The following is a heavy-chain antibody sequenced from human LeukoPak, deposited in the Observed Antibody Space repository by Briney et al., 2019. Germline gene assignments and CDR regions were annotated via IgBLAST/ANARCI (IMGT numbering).Heavy chain of an antibody. V-gene: IGHV3-33*01. CDR1: GFMFSSYG. CDR2: IWFDGSNE. Sequence: PGGSLRLSCEASGFMFSSYGMHWVRQAPGKGLEWVAIIWFDGSNEDYADSVKGRFTISRDNAKNTVYLQMNSLRVEDTAVYYCARPLVSDNGENPLGHYGLDVWGQGTTVTVSS. CDR3: ARPLVSDNGENPLGHYGLDV. J-gene: IGHJ6*02. D-gene: IGHD4-17*01.